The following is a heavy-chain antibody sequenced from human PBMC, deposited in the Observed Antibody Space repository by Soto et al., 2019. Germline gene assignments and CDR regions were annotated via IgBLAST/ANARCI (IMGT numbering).Heavy chain of an antibody. Sequence: GEAMKISCKGSGYSFANYWIAWVRQMPGKGLEWMGIIYPGNSDTTYSPSFEGHVTISVDKSITTASLQWSSLRASDTAMYYCARWDRFFSRDYYRGGFFDHWCQGTQVTVAS. CDR2: IYPGNSDT. D-gene: IGHD3-22*01. CDR3: ARWDRFFSRDYYRGGFFDH. J-gene: IGHJ4*02. CDR1: GYSFANYW. V-gene: IGHV5-51*01.